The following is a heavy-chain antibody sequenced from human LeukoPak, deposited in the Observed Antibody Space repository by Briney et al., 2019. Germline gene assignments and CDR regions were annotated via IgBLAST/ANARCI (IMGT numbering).Heavy chain of an antibody. CDR1: GFTFSSYS. V-gene: IGHV3-48*01. CDR3: ARVVFGEGDDY. CDR2: ISSSSSTI. Sequence: GGSLRLSCAASGFTFSSYSMNWVRQAPGKGLEWVSYISSSSSTIYYADSVKGRFTTSRDNAKNSLYLQMNSLRAEDTAVYYCARVVFGEGDDYWGQGTLVTVSS. J-gene: IGHJ4*02. D-gene: IGHD3-10*02.